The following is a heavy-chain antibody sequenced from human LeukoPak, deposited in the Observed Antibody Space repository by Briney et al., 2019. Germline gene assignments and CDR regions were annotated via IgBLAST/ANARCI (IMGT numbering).Heavy chain of an antibody. V-gene: IGHV3-23*01. CDR1: GFTFSSYA. CDR3: AKYREEDDGWYPDNDAFDI. D-gene: IGHD6-19*01. Sequence: GGSLRLSCAASGFTFSSYAMSWVRQAPGKGLEWVSAISGSGGSTYYADSVKGRFTISRDNSKNTLYLQMNGLRAEDTAVYYCAKYREEDDGWYPDNDAFDIWGQGTMVTVSS. CDR2: ISGSGGST. J-gene: IGHJ3*02.